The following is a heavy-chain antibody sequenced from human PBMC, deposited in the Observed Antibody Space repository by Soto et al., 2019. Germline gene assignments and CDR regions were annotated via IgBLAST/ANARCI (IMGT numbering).Heavy chain of an antibody. CDR2: LAYEGSEK. J-gene: IGHJ6*02. Sequence: QVQLVESGGGVVQPGGSLRLSCAGSGFTFSNSGMHWVRQAPGKGLEWVAVLAYEGSEKYYADSVKGRFTISRDNSKNTLYLQMNSLRVEDTAVYYCVRFFDYYGMDVWGQGTTVTVSS. V-gene: IGHV3-30*03. CDR1: GFTFSNSG. CDR3: VRFFDYYGMDV. D-gene: IGHD3-3*01.